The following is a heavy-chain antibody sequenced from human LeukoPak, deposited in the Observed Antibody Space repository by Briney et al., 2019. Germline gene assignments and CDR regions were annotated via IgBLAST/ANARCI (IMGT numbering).Heavy chain of an antibody. D-gene: IGHD1-26*01. CDR2: IVVGSGNT. CDR3: AATPRGSYPY. J-gene: IGHJ4*02. CDR1: GFTFTSSA. V-gene: IGHV1-58*02. Sequence: GASVKVSCKASGFTFTSSAMQWVRQARGQRLEWIGWIVVGSGNTNYAQKFQERVTITRDMSTSTANMELSSLRSEDTAVYYWAATPRGSYPYWGQGTLVTVSS.